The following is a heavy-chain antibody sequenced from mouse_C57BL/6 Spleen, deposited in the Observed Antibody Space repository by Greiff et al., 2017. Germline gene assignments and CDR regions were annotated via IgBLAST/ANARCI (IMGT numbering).Heavy chain of an antibody. D-gene: IGHD2-2*01. CDR2: IDPETGGT. CDR1: GYTFTDYE. J-gene: IGHJ2*01. Sequence: VQLQQSGAELVRPGASVTLSCKASGYTFTDYEMHWVKQTPVHGLEWIGAIDPETGGTAYNQKFKGKAILTADKSSSTAYMELRSLTSEDSAVYYCTRDLLWFPYWGQGTTLTVSS. CDR3: TRDLLWFPY. V-gene: IGHV1-15*01.